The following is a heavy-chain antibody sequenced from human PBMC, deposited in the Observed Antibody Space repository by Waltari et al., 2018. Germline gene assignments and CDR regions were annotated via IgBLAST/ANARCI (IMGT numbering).Heavy chain of an antibody. J-gene: IGHJ4*02. CDR1: GGSISSGAYY. Sequence: QVQLQESGPGLVKPSQTMSLTCTVPGGSISSGAYYWSWIRQPPGKGLEWIGYIYYSGSTYYNPSLKSRVTISVDTSKNQFSLKLSSVTAADTAVYYCARDEVSYSSSGPAGDYWGQGTLVTVSS. CDR2: IYYSGST. D-gene: IGHD6-6*01. CDR3: ARDEVSYSSSGPAGDY. V-gene: IGHV4-30-4*01.